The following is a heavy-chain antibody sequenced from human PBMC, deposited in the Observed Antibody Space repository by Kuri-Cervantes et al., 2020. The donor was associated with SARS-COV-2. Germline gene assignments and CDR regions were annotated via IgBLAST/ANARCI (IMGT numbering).Heavy chain of an antibody. CDR3: ARADIVVVVAAGGAFDI. CDR1: GYTFTSYY. V-gene: IGHV1-46*01. J-gene: IGHJ3*02. CDR2: INPSGGSI. Sequence: ASVKVSCKASGYTFTSYYMHWVRQAPGQGLEWMGIINPSGGSISYAQKFQGRVTMTRDTSTSTVYMELSSLRSEDTAVYYCARADIVVVVAAGGAFDIWGQGTMVTVSS. D-gene: IGHD2-15*01.